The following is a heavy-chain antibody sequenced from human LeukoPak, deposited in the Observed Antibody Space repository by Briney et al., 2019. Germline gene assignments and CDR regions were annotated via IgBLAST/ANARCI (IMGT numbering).Heavy chain of an antibody. V-gene: IGHV1-69*13. D-gene: IGHD3-10*01. CDR3: ARVFTMVRGAFDP. Sequence: SVKVSCKASGGTFISYAISWVRQAPGQGLEWMGGIIPIFGTANYAQKFQGRVTITADESTSTAYMELSSLRPEDTAVYYCARVFTMVRGAFDPWGQGTLVTVSS. CDR1: GGTFISYA. J-gene: IGHJ5*02. CDR2: IIPIFGTA.